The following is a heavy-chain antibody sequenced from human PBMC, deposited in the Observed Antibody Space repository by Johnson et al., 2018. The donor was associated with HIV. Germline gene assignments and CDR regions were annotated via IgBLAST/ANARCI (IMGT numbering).Heavy chain of an antibody. V-gene: IGHV3-13*01. Sequence: VQLVESGGGLVQPGGSLRLSCAASGFTFSSYDMHWVRQATGKGLEWVSAIGTAGDTYYPGSVKGRFTISRENAKNSLYLQMNSLRAWDTAVYYCARQTTVVSGDAFDIWGQGTMVTVSS. D-gene: IGHD4-23*01. CDR2: IGTAGDT. J-gene: IGHJ3*02. CDR1: GFTFSSYD. CDR3: ARQTTVVSGDAFDI.